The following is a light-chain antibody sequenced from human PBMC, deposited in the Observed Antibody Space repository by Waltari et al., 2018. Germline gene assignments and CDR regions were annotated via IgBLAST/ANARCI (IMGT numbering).Light chain of an antibody. Sequence: EIVLTQSPATLSSSPGERATLSCRASQSVSSYLAWYQQKPGQAPRLLIYDASSRATGIPARFSGSGYGTDFTLISSSLEPEDSAIYYCQQRSKRPSFGQGTKVEIK. CDR3: QQRSKRPS. V-gene: IGKV3-11*01. J-gene: IGKJ1*01. CDR1: QSVSSY. CDR2: DAS.